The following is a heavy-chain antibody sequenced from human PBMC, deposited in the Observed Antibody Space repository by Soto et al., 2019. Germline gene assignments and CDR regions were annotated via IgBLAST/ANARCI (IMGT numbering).Heavy chain of an antibody. CDR1: GGSISSYY. CDR2: IYYSGST. V-gene: IGHV4-59*06. D-gene: IGHD2-15*01. Sequence: SETLSLTCPVSGGSISSYYWRWIRQHPGKGLEWIGYIYYSGSTYYNPSLKSRVTISVDTSKNQFSLKLSSVTAADTAVYYCARGGGRPIDCWGQGTLVTVSS. CDR3: ARGGGRPIDC. J-gene: IGHJ4*02.